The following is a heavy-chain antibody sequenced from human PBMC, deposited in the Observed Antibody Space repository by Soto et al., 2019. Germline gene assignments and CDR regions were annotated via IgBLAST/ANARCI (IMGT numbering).Heavy chain of an antibody. J-gene: IGHJ4*02. CDR2: IGTAGDT. CDR1: GFTFSSYD. Sequence: PGGSLRLSCAASGFTFSSYDMHWVRQATGKGLEWVSAIGTAGDTYYPGSVKGRFTISRENAKNSLYLQMNSLRAGDTAVYYCARGAVLSWITTPYYFDYWGQGTLVTVSS. D-gene: IGHD1-1*01. V-gene: IGHV3-13*04. CDR3: ARGAVLSWITTPYYFDY.